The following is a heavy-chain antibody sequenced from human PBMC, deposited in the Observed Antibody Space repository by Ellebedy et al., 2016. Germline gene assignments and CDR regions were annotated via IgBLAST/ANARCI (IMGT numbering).Heavy chain of an antibody. D-gene: IGHD5-24*01. Sequence: ASVKVSCKASGYTFTSYDINWVRQATGQGLEWMGWMNPNSGNTGYAQKFQGRVTMTRNTSISTAYMELSSLRSEDTAVYYCATVEMANRNFDYWGQGTLVTVSS. CDR2: MNPNSGNT. CDR3: ATVEMANRNFDY. CDR1: GYTFTSYD. V-gene: IGHV1-8*01. J-gene: IGHJ4*02.